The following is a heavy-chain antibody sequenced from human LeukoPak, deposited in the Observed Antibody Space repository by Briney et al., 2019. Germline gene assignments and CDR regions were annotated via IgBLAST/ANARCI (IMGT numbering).Heavy chain of an antibody. CDR1: GGSISSGSYY. Sequence: SQTLSLTCTVSGGSISSGSYYWSWIRQPAGKGLEWIGRIYTSGSTNYNPSLKSRVTISVDTSKNQFSLKLSSVTAADTAVYYCASTIAVAGTFGMYYYYYMDVWGKGTTVTVSS. CDR2: IYTSGST. CDR3: ASTIAVAGTFGMYYYYYMDV. V-gene: IGHV4-61*02. J-gene: IGHJ6*03. D-gene: IGHD6-19*01.